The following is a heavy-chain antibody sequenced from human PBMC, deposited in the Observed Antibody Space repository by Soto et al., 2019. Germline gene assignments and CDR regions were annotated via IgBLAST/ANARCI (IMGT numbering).Heavy chain of an antibody. V-gene: IGHV4-4*02. CDR3: ARHFSVDYFDY. CDR2: IHHSGTT. J-gene: IGHJ4*02. CDR1: SASIISEQR. Sequence: PSETLSLTCAVSSASIISEQRWTWVRQPPGKGLEWIGEIHHSGTTNNNPSLKSRVTMSVDKSKNQFSLNLISVTAADTAVYYCARHFSVDYFDYWGQGALVTVSS.